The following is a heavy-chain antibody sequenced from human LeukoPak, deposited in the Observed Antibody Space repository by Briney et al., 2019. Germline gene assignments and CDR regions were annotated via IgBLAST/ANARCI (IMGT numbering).Heavy chain of an antibody. CDR3: AKDRASSGSPRGFDY. V-gene: IGHV3-30*02. CDR2: IRYGGSNK. Sequence: GGSLRLSCAASGFTFSSYGLHWVRQAPGKGLEWVAFIRYGGSNKYYADSVKGRFTISRDNSKNTLYLQMNSLRAEDTAVYYCAKDRASSGSPRGFDYWGQGTLVTVSS. D-gene: IGHD6-19*01. J-gene: IGHJ4*02. CDR1: GFTFSSYG.